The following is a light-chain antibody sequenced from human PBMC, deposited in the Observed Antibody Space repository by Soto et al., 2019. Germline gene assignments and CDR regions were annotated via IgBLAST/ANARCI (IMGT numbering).Light chain of an antibody. CDR3: QHYGNSLT. J-gene: IGKJ4*01. CDR1: PSVSSSH. Sequence: DSVLTQSPGTLALSPGERVTLYCRSSPSVSSSHLAWYQQKPGQAPRLFIYGASRRATGIPDRFSGSGSGTDFTLTISRLQPEDVAVYSCQHYGNSLTFGGGTKVEIK. CDR2: GAS. V-gene: IGKV3-20*01.